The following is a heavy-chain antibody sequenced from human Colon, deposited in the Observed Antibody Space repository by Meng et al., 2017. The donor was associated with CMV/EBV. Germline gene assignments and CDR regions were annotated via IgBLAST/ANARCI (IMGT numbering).Heavy chain of an antibody. V-gene: IGHV4-4*07. CDR1: GGSISSYY. CDR3: ARVGAFRGVYYFDS. J-gene: IGHJ4*02. D-gene: IGHD2/OR15-2a*01. CDR2: IYTSGST. Sequence: SETLSLTCTVSGGSISSYYWSWIRQPAGKGLEWIGRIYTSGSTNYNPSLKSRVTMSVDTSKNQFSLKLSSVTAADTAMYYCARVGAFRGVYYFDSWGQGTLVTVSS.